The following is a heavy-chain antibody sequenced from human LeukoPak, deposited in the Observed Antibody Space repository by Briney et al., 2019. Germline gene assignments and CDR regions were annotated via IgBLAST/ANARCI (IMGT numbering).Heavy chain of an antibody. Sequence: SVKVSCKASGGTFSSYAISWVRQAPGQGLEWMGGIIPIFGTANYAQKFQGRVTITADESTSTAYMELSSLRSEDTAVYYCARETGPWIQLWFFDRHAFDIWGQGTMVTVSS. V-gene: IGHV1-69*13. D-gene: IGHD5-18*01. CDR3: ARETGPWIQLWFFDRHAFDI. CDR2: IIPIFGTA. CDR1: GGTFSSYA. J-gene: IGHJ3*02.